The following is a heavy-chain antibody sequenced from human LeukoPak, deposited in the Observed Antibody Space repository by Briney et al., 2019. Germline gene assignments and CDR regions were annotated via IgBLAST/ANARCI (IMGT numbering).Heavy chain of an antibody. V-gene: IGHV1-18*01. Sequence: ASVKVSCKAAGYSFTNYGITWVRQAPGQGLEWMGWITTYNGNTDYAQGFQGRVTMTRDTSTSTAYMELRSLRSDDTAVYYCAKDRMVYEAWGQGTLVTVSS. CDR1: GYSFTNYG. J-gene: IGHJ5*02. CDR2: ITTYNGNT. CDR3: AKDRMVYEA. D-gene: IGHD2-8*01.